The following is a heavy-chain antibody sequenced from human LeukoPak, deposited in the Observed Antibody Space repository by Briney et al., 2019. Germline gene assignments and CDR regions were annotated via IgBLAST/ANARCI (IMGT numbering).Heavy chain of an antibody. J-gene: IGHJ4*02. CDR2: TSSDGRNK. CDR1: GFIFDSYA. Sequence: GGSLRLSCSASGFIFDSYAMHWVRQAPGKGLEWVAITSSDGRNKYHIESVKGRFSISRDDSKNTVYLQMNSLRPEDTAVYYCARDVGSYYDSSEDYWGQGTLVTVSS. CDR3: ARDVGSYYDSSEDY. D-gene: IGHD3-22*01. V-gene: IGHV3-30*03.